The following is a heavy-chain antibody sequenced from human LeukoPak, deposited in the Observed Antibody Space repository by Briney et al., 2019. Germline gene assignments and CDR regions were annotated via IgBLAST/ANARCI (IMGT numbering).Heavy chain of an antibody. CDR1: GFTFSNYA. D-gene: IGHD6-19*01. J-gene: IGHJ5*02. CDR3: AGDTHSSSWYDH. CDR2: ISYDGSNK. V-gene: IGHV3-30-3*01. Sequence: GGSLRLSCAASGFTFSNYAMHWVRQAPGKGLEWVAVISYDGSNKYYADSVKGRFTISRDNSRNTLYLQMNSLRVDDTAVYYCAGDTHSSSWYDHWGQGTLVTVSS.